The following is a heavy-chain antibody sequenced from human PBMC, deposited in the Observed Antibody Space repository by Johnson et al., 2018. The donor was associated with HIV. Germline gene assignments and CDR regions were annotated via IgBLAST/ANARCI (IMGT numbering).Heavy chain of an antibody. J-gene: IGHJ3*02. CDR1: GFTFSSYP. Sequence: VQLVESGGGVVQPGRSLRLSCVVSGFTFSSYPMHWIRQAPGKGLEWVSYISSSGSTIYYADSVKGRFTISRDNSKNTLYLQMNSLRAEDTAVYYCARAGAVGFDAFDIWGQGTMVTVSS. CDR3: ARAGAVGFDAFDI. D-gene: IGHD6-19*01. V-gene: IGHV3-48*01. CDR2: ISSSGSTI.